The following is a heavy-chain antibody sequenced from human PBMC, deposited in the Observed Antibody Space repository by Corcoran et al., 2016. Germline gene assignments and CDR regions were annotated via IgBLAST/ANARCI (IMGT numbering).Heavy chain of an antibody. D-gene: IGHD6-13*01. V-gene: IGHV1-69*01. CDR3: ARGAAGILRYNWFDP. Sequence: QVQLVQSGAEVKKPGSSVKVSCKASGGTFSSYAINWVRQAPGQGLEWMGGIIPIFGTANYAPKFQGRVTITADESTSTAYMDLSSLRSEDSAMYYCARGAAGILRYNWFDPWGQGTLVTVSS. J-gene: IGHJ5*02. CDR1: GGTFSSYA. CDR2: IIPIFGTA.